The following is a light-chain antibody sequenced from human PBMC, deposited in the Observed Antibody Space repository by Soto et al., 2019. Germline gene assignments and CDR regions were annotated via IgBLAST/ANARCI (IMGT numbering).Light chain of an antibody. V-gene: IGKV3-20*01. Sequence: DIVLTQSPGTLSLSPGERATLSCRASQSVNSDFLAWYQQKPGQAPSLLIYGASSRAPGIPDRFTGSGSGTDFSLTISRLEPEDFAVYYCQQYVISPWTFGQGTKVEIK. J-gene: IGKJ1*01. CDR2: GAS. CDR1: QSVNSDF. CDR3: QQYVISPWT.